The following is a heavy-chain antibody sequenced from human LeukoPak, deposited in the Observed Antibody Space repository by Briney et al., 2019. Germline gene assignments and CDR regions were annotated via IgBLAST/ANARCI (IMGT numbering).Heavy chain of an antibody. J-gene: IGHJ4*02. CDR1: GASISSTGYY. V-gene: IGHV4-31*03. D-gene: IGHD4-17*01. CDR3: ARFLYGDHAALDC. Sequence: KPSETLSLTCTVSGASISSTGYYWSWIRQHPGKGLEWIGHIYYSGSTYYNPSLKGRVTISLDTSQNQFSLKLSSVTAADTAVYYCARFLYGDHAALDCWGQGALVTVSS. CDR2: IYYSGST.